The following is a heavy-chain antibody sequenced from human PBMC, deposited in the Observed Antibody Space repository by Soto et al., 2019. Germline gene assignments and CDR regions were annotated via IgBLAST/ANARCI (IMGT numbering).Heavy chain of an antibody. D-gene: IGHD2-15*01. Sequence: ASVKVSCKAAGYTLTSYGSSWGRQAPGQGLEWMGWISAYNGNTNYAQKLQGRVTMTTDTSTSTAYMELRSLRSDDTAVYYCARSPAGYCSGGSCPNWFDPWGQGTLVTVSS. V-gene: IGHV1-18*01. CDR2: ISAYNGNT. CDR1: GYTLTSYG. CDR3: ARSPAGYCSGGSCPNWFDP. J-gene: IGHJ5*02.